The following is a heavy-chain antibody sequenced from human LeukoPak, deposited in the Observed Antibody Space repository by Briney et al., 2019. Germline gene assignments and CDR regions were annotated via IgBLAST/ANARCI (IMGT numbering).Heavy chain of an antibody. CDR2: IRGSGDIT. Sequence: PGGSLRLSCAASGFTFSSYAMSWVRQAPGKGLEWVSGIRGSGDITYYADSVKGRFTISRDNFKNTLYLQMNSLRAEDTAVYYCAKTRIVCTSVSCPGGGFDCWGHGTLVTVSS. J-gene: IGHJ4*01. CDR1: GFTFSSYA. CDR3: AKTRIVCTSVSCPGGGFDC. D-gene: IGHD2-2*01. V-gene: IGHV3-23*01.